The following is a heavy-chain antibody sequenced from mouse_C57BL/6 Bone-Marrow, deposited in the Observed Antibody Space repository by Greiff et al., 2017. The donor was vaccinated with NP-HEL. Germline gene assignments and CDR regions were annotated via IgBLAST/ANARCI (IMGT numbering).Heavy chain of an antibody. D-gene: IGHD1-1*01. Sequence: EVQGVESGGDLLRPGGSLKLSCAAPGFPFSSYAMFWVRQPQDRRLGGVATISGGGGYTYYPDSVKGRFTISRDNAKNTLYLQMSSLKSEDTAMYYCARQRDGNFDYWGQGTTLTVSS. J-gene: IGHJ2*01. CDR3: ARQRDGNFDY. CDR1: GFPFSSYA. V-gene: IGHV5-6*01. CDR2: ISGGGGYT.